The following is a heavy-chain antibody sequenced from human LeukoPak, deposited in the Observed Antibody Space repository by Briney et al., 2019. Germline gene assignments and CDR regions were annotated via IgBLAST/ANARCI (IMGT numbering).Heavy chain of an antibody. J-gene: IGHJ5*02. D-gene: IGHD6-6*01. Sequence: GESLKISCXGSGYSFTSYWIGWVREMPGKGLEWMGIIYPGDSDTRYSPSFQGQVTISADKSISTAYLQWSSLKASDTAMYYCAIQREYSSSSSWFDPWGQGTLVTVSS. CDR1: GYSFTSYW. V-gene: IGHV5-51*01. CDR2: IYPGDSDT. CDR3: AIQREYSSSSSWFDP.